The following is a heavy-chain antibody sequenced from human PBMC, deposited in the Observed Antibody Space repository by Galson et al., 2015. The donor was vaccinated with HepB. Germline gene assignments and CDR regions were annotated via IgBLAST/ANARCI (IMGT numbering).Heavy chain of an antibody. J-gene: IGHJ5*02. Sequence: CAISGDSVSSNSAAWNWIRQSPSRGLEWLGRTYYRSKWYNDYAVSVKSRITINPATPKNQLSLQLNSVTPEDTAVYYCARERGTGDYSGWSGPNWSHPRCPRTLFPVSS. D-gene: IGHD6-19*01. CDR1: GDSVSSNSAA. V-gene: IGHV6-1*01. CDR3: ARERGTGDYSGWSGPNWSHP. CDR2: TYYRSKWYN.